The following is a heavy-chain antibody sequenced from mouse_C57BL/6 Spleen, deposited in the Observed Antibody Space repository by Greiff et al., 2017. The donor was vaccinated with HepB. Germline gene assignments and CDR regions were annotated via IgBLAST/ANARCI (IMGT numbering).Heavy chain of an antibody. CDR3: ASSLLKDY. V-gene: IGHV1-81*01. CDR1: GYTFTSYG. J-gene: IGHJ2*01. Sequence: VQLQESGAELARPGASVKLSCKASGYTFTSYGISWVKQRTGQGLEWIGEIYPRSGNTYYNEKFKGKATLTADKSSSTAYMELRSLTSKDSAVYFCASSLLKDYWGQGTTLTVSS. D-gene: IGHD1-2*01. CDR2: IYPRSGNT.